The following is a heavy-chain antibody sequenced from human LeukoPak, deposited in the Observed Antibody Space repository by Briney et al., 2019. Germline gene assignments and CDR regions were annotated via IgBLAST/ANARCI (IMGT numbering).Heavy chain of an antibody. J-gene: IGHJ4*02. CDR2: IYYSGSA. Sequence: SETLSLTCTVSGGSISSSSYYWGWIRQPPGKGLEWIGSIYYSGSAYYHPSLKSRVTISVDTSKNQVSLKLSSVTAADTAVYYCARGGGFDCSSTSCYTQNLYADYWGQGTLVTVSS. D-gene: IGHD2-2*02. CDR3: ARGGGFDCSSTSCYTQNLYADY. V-gene: IGHV4-39*07. CDR1: GGSISSSSYY.